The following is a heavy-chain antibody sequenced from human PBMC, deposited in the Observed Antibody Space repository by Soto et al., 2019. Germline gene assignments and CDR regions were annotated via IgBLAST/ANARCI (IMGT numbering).Heavy chain of an antibody. D-gene: IGHD2-15*01. CDR3: AREYCSGGNCQLFFDY. J-gene: IGHJ4*02. V-gene: IGHV3-66*01. Sequence: GGSLRLSCAASGFTVSSNHMSWVRQAPGKGLEWVSVIYSGSGTTYYADSVKGRFSISRDNSKNTLYLQMGSLRAEDMAVYYCAREYCSGGNCQLFFDYWGQGTLVTVSS. CDR2: IYSGSGTT. CDR1: GFTVSSNH.